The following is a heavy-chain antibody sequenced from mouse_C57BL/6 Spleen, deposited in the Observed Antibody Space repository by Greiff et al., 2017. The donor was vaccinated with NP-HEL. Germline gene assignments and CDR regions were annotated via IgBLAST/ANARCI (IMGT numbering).Heavy chain of an antibody. Sequence: EVQRVESGGGLVKPGGSLKLSCAASGFTFSSYAMPWVRQTPEQRLEWVATISDGGSYTYYQDNVKGRFTLSRDNAKNNLYLQMSHLNSEDTAMYYCTREDDYASFDYWGQGTTLTVSS. CDR2: ISDGGSYT. V-gene: IGHV5-4*01. CDR3: TREDDYASFDY. CDR1: GFTFSSYA. J-gene: IGHJ2*01. D-gene: IGHD2-4*01.